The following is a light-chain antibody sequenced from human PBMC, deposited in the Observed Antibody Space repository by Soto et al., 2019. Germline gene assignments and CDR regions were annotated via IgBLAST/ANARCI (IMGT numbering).Light chain of an antibody. CDR3: QQANSFPIT. Sequence: DIQMTQSPSSLFASVGDRFTIALRASQGITNRLAWYQQKPGKAPKLLIYEASSLQSGVPSRISGSGSGTDFTLTISSLQPEDFATYYCQQANSFPITFGQGTRLEIK. CDR1: QGITNR. J-gene: IGKJ5*01. V-gene: IGKV1-12*01. CDR2: EAS.